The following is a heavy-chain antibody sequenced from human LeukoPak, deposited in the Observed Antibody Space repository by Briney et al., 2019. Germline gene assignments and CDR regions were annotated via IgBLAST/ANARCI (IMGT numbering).Heavy chain of an antibody. J-gene: IGHJ4*02. D-gene: IGHD1-1*01. CDR1: GFTFSGYW. V-gene: IGHV3-7*04. CDR2: IKEDGREK. CDR3: ARGYNHACDY. Sequence: PGGSLRLSCAASGFTFSGYWMNWVRQAPGKGLEWVANIKEDGREKYYVGSVKGRFTISRDNAESSLYLQMNSLTAEDTAVYYCARGYNHACDYWGQGTLVTVSS.